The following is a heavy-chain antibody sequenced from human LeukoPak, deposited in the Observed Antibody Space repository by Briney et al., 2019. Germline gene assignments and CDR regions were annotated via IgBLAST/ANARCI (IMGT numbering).Heavy chain of an antibody. CDR3: ARVREDDYEGFDY. D-gene: IGHD4-17*01. CDR2: ISYDGSNK. Sequence: QPGRSLRLSCAASGFTFSSYAMHWVRQAPGKGLERVAVISYDGSNKYYADSVKGRFTISRDNSKNTLYLQMNSLRAEDTAVYYCARVREDDYEGFDYWGQGTLVTASS. CDR1: GFTFSSYA. V-gene: IGHV3-30-3*01. J-gene: IGHJ4*02.